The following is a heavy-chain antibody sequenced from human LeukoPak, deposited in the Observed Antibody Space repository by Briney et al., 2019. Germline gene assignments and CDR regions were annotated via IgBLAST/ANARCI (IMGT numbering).Heavy chain of an antibody. V-gene: IGHV3-33*01. Sequence: PGGSLRLSCAASGFTFSSYGMHWVRQAPGKGLEWVAVIWYDGSNKYYADSVKGRFTISRDNSKNTLYLQMNSLRAEDTAVYYCARPILTYCGGDCYYDYWGQGTLVTVSS. J-gene: IGHJ4*02. D-gene: IGHD2-21*02. CDR3: ARPILTYCGGDCYYDY. CDR1: GFTFSSYG. CDR2: IWYDGSNK.